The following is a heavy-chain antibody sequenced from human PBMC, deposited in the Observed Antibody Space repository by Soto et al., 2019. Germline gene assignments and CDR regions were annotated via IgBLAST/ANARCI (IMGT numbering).Heavy chain of an antibody. CDR1: GGSISSGGCY. CDR2: IYYSGST. CDR3: AREFRGDFDY. Sequence: PSETISLTCTVAGGSISSGGCYWSWIRQPPGKGLEWIGYIYYSGSTYYNPSLKSRVTISVDTSKNQFSLKLSSVTAADTAVYYCAREFRGDFDYWGQGTLVTVSS. J-gene: IGHJ4*02. D-gene: IGHD2-15*01. V-gene: IGHV4-30-4*01.